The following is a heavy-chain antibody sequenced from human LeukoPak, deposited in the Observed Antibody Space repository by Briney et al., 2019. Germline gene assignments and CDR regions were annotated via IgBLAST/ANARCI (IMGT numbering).Heavy chain of an antibody. CDR3: ARDVGHFDS. Sequence: SETLSLTCAVSGGSISRSDWWSWVRQPPGKGLEWIGEIYHSGSTHCNPSLRSRVTISVDTSKSQFSLRLTSVTVADTAVYYCARDVGHFDSWGQGTLVTVSS. CDR2: IYHSGST. D-gene: IGHD3-10*01. CDR1: GGSISRSDW. J-gene: IGHJ4*02. V-gene: IGHV4-4*02.